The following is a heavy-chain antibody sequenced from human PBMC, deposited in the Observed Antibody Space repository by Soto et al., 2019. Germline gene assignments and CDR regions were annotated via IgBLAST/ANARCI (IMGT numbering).Heavy chain of an antibody. CDR1: GYTFTSYG. V-gene: IGHV1-18*01. CDR3: ARDRVAVPEASYYGMDV. J-gene: IGHJ6*02. Sequence: ASVKVSCKASGYTFTSYGISWVRQAPGQGLEWMGWISAYNGNTNYAQKLQGRVTMTTDTSTSTAYMELRRLRSDDTAVYYCARDRVAVPEASYYGMDVWGQGTTVTVSS. CDR2: ISAYNGNT. D-gene: IGHD5-12*01.